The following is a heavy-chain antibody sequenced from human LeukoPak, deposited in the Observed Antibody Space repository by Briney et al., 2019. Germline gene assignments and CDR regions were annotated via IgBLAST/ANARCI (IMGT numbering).Heavy chain of an antibody. Sequence: PGGSLRLSCAASGFTFSRYWISWVRQAPGKGLEWVANIKQDGSEKYYVDSVKGRFTISRDNAKNSLFLQMNSLRGEDTAVYYCARVSCTNGVCYGFGFWGQGTLVTVSS. J-gene: IGHJ4*02. CDR1: GFTFSRYW. CDR2: IKQDGSEK. D-gene: IGHD2-8*01. V-gene: IGHV3-7*01. CDR3: ARVSCTNGVCYGFGF.